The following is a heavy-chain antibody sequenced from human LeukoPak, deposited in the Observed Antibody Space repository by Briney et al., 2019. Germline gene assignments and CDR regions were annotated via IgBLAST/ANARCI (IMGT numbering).Heavy chain of an antibody. CDR1: GFTFSDYY. V-gene: IGHV3-11*03. Sequence: GGSLRLSCAASGFTFSDYYMSWIRQAPGKGLEWVSYISSSSSYTNYADSVKGRFTISRDNAKNSLYLQMNSLRAEDTAVYYCTTIARRALYFQHWGQGTLVTVSS. CDR3: TTIARRALYFQH. CDR2: ISSSSSYT. J-gene: IGHJ1*01. D-gene: IGHD1-14*01.